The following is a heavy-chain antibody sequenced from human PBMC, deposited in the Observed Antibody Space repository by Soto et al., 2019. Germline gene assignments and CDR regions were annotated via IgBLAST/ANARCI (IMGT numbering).Heavy chain of an antibody. J-gene: IGHJ6*03. CDR1: GYTFTSYD. Sequence: QVRLVQSGAAVKKPGASVTVSCKTSGYTFTSYDINWVRQATGQGLEWMAWINPKNGDTGYAPKFQGSVTLTKNTSFSTAYMEMSNLTSEVTAVSYCARVRGYRYSTLVSYDFLDYGGEETMD. D-gene: IGHD3-3*01. V-gene: IGHV1-8*01. CDR2: INPKNGDT. CDR3: ARVRGYRYSTLVSYDFLDYGGEETMD.